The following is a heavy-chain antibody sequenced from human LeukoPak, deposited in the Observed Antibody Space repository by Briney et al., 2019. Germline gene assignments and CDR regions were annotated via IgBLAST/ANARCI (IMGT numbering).Heavy chain of an antibody. V-gene: IGHV4-39*01. CDR2: IYYSGNT. D-gene: IGHD3/OR15-3a*01. Sequence: SETLSLTCTVSAGSISTNDWWSWVRQPPGKGLEWIGSIYYSGNTYYNASLKSQVSISIDTSKNQFSLRLTSVTAADTAVYYCARQTGSGLFILPGGQGTLVTVSS. CDR1: AGSISTNDW. J-gene: IGHJ4*02. CDR3: ARQTGSGLFILP.